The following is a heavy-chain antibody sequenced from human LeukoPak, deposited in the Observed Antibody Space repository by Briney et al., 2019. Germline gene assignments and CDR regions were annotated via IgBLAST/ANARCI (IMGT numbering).Heavy chain of an antibody. Sequence: GGSLRLSCAASGFTFSSYEMNWVRQAPGKGLEWVSYISSSGSTIYYADSVKGRFTISRDNAKNSLYLQMNSLRAEDTAVCYCARHSIAAAGLLYYYYYMDVWGKGTTVTVSS. D-gene: IGHD6-13*01. CDR1: GFTFSSYE. CDR2: ISSSGSTI. J-gene: IGHJ6*03. V-gene: IGHV3-48*03. CDR3: ARHSIAAAGLLYYYYYMDV.